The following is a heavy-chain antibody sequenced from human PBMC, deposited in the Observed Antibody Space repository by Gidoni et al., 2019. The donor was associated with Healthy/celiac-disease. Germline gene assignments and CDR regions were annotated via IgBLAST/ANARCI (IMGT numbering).Heavy chain of an antibody. CDR2: IYSGGST. CDR3: ARDSGGGYCSSTSCYKALDY. V-gene: IGHV3-53*02. CDR1: GFTVSSNY. Sequence: EVQLVETGGGLIPPGGSLRLSCAASGFTVSSNYMSWVRQAPGKGLEWVSVIYSGGSTYYADSVKGRFTISRDNSKNTLYLQMNSLRAEDTAVYYCARDSGGGYCSSTSCYKALDYWGQGTLVTVSS. D-gene: IGHD2-2*02. J-gene: IGHJ4*02.